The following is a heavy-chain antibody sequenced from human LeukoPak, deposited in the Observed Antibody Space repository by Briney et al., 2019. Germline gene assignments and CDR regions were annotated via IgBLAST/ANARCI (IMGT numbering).Heavy chain of an antibody. CDR1: GGSFSGYY. Sequence: PSETLSLTCAVYGGSFSGYYWSWIRQPPGKGLEWIGEINHSGSTNYNPSLKSRVTISVDTPKNQFSLKLSSVTAADTAVYYCARGIMTRYYYYYYGMDVWGQGTTVTVSS. CDR2: INHSGST. D-gene: IGHD2-21*02. J-gene: IGHJ6*02. V-gene: IGHV4-34*01. CDR3: ARGIMTRYYYYYYGMDV.